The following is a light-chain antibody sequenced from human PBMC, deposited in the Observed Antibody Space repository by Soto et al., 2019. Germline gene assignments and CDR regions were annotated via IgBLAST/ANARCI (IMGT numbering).Light chain of an antibody. CDR2: GAS. Sequence: EIVLTQSPGTLSLSPGERATLSCRASQSVSDTYLAWYQQKPGQPPRLLIYGASNRATGIPDRFSGSGSGTDFTLAVSRLEPEDFAVYYCQFGTLVWTFGQGTKVDSK. J-gene: IGKJ1*01. CDR1: QSVSDTY. V-gene: IGKV3-20*01. CDR3: QFGTLVWT.